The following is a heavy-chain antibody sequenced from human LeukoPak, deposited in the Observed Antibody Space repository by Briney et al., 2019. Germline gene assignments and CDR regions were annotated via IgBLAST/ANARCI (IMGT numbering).Heavy chain of an antibody. CDR1: GGSISSYY. CDR2: IYYSVST. V-gene: IGHV4-59*01. J-gene: IGHJ4*02. Sequence: PSETLSLTCTVSGGSISSYYWSWIRQPPGKGLEWIGYIYYSVSTNYNPSLKSRVTISVDTSKNQFSLKLSSVTAADTAVYYCARVTGYRIEDYFDYWGQGTLVTVSS. D-gene: IGHD6-13*01. CDR3: ARVTGYRIEDYFDY.